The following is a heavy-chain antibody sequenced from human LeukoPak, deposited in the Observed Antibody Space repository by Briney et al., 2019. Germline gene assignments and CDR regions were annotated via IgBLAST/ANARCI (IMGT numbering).Heavy chain of an antibody. D-gene: IGHD5-12*01. CDR3: AVASSFFDY. V-gene: IGHV4-61*02. Sequence: SETLSLTCTVSGVSISSSNSYWGWIRQPAGKGLEWIGRIYTSGSTNYNPSLKSRVTISVDTSRNQFSLKLSSVTAADTAVYYCAVASSFFDYWGQGTLVTVSS. CDR2: IYTSGST. CDR1: GVSISSSNSY. J-gene: IGHJ4*02.